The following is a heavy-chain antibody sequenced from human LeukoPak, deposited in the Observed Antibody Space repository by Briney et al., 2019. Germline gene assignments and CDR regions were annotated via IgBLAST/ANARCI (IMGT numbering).Heavy chain of an antibody. CDR1: GGSITSYY. J-gene: IGHJ4*02. V-gene: IGHV4-4*07. Sequence: SETLSLTCTVSGGSITSYYWSYIRQPAGKGLEWIGRIHTSGSTNYNPSLKSRVTMSVDASKNQFSLKLSSVTAADTAIYYCAREFSGTSIAARVFDSWGQGTLVTVSS. D-gene: IGHD6-6*01. CDR2: IHTSGST. CDR3: AREFSGTSIAARVFDS.